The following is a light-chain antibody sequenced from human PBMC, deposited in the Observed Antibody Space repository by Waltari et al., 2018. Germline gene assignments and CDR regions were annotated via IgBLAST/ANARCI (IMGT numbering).Light chain of an antibody. J-gene: IGLJ2*01. CDR2: DNN. V-gene: IGLV1-51*01. Sequence: QSVLTQPPSVSAAPGQKVSISCSGSSSNIGKNYVSWFKQLPGTAPKLIIYDNNKRPSGIPDRFSGSKSGTSATLGITGLQTGDEADYYCATWDSSLSVGHVVFGGGTKLTVL. CDR1: SSNIGKNY. CDR3: ATWDSSLSVGHVV.